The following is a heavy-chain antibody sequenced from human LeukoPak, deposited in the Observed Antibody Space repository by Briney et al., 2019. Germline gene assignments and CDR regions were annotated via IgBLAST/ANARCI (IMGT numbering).Heavy chain of an antibody. CDR3: AILPGYSSGWYEVNY. Sequence: PRGSLRLSCAASGFTFSIHAMSWVRQAPGKGLEWVSGISGSGGSTYYADSVKGRFTISRDNSRNTLYLQMNSPRAEDTAVYYCAILPGYSSGWYEVNYWGQGTLVTVSS. CDR2: ISGSGGST. CDR1: GFTFSIHA. V-gene: IGHV3-23*01. J-gene: IGHJ4*02. D-gene: IGHD6-13*01.